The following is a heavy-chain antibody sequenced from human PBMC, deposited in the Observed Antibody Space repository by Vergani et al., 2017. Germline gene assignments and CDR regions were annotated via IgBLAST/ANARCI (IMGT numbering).Heavy chain of an antibody. CDR2: ISYDGSNK. J-gene: IGHJ5*02. Sequence: QVQLVESGGGVVQPGRSLRLSCAASGFTFSSYGMHWVRQAPGKGLEWVAVISYDGSNKYYADSVKGRFTISRDNSKNTLYLQMNSLRAEDTAVYYCAKVHFKSPNEYYDFWSGYYFDPLGDNWFDPWGQGTLVTVSS. D-gene: IGHD3-3*01. V-gene: IGHV3-30*18. CDR3: AKVHFKSPNEYYDFWSGYYFDPLGDNWFDP. CDR1: GFTFSSYG.